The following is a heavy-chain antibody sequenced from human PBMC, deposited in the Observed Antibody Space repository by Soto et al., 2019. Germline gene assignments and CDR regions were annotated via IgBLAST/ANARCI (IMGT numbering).Heavy chain of an antibody. CDR3: AKDHSGKYIPDAFDV. Sequence: PGGSLRLSCAASGFTFKTYAMSWVRQAPGKGLEWVSTISGSGGAVYQPDSVKGRFTISRDNSKNTLFLQMNSLRAEDTATYYCAKDHSGKYIPDAFDVWGQGTLVTVSS. J-gene: IGHJ3*01. V-gene: IGHV3-23*01. CDR1: GFTFKTYA. CDR2: ISGSGGAV. D-gene: IGHD1-26*01.